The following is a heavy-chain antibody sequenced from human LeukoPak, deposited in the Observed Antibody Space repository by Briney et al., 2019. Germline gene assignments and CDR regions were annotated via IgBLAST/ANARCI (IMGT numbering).Heavy chain of an antibody. V-gene: IGHV3-43*02. Sequence: HPGGSLRLSCAASGFTFDDYAMHWVRQAPGKGLEWVSLISGDGGSTYYADSVKGRFTISRDNSKNSLYLQMNSLRTEDTALYYCSGGSYNPYYFDYWGHGTLVTVSS. J-gene: IGHJ4*01. CDR2: ISGDGGST. CDR3: SGGSYNPYYFDY. CDR1: GFTFDDYA. D-gene: IGHD1-26*01.